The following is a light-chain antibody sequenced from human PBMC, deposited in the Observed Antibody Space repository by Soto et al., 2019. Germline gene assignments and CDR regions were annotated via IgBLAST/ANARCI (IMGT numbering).Light chain of an antibody. V-gene: IGLV1-44*01. Sequence: VLTQPPSASGTPGQRVTISCSGSSSNIGSNTVNWYQQLPGTAPKLLIYSNNQRPSGVPDRFSGSKSGTSASLAISGLQFEDEADYYCAAWDDSLNGPVFGGGTKVTVL. CDR3: AAWDDSLNGPV. J-gene: IGLJ2*01. CDR1: SSNIGSNT. CDR2: SNN.